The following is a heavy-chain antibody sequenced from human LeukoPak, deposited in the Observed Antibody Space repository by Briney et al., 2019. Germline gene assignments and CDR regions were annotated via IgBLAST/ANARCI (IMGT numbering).Heavy chain of an antibody. CDR3: AKSPTYYYDSSGYPYYYGMDV. V-gene: IGHV3-23*01. J-gene: IGHJ6*02. Sequence: GGSLRLSCAASGFTFSSYAMSWVRQAPGKGLEWVSAISGSGGSTYYADSVKGRFTISRDNSKNTLYLQMNSLRAEDTAVYYCAKSPTYYYDSSGYPYYYGMDVWGQGTTVTVSS. CDR1: GFTFSSYA. CDR2: ISGSGGST. D-gene: IGHD3-22*01.